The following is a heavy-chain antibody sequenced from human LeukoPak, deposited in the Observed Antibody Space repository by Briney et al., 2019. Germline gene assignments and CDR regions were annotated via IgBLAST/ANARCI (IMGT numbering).Heavy chain of an antibody. V-gene: IGHV1-8*01. CDR3: ARWSEYYDSSGRYDY. D-gene: IGHD3-22*01. J-gene: IGHJ4*02. CDR1: GYTFTIYD. CDR2: MNPNSGNT. Sequence: ASVKVSCKASGYTFTIYDINWVRQATGRGLEWMGWMNPNSGNTGYAQKFQGRVTMTRNTSISTAYMELSSLRSEDTAVCYCARWSEYYDSSGRYDYWGQGTLVTVSS.